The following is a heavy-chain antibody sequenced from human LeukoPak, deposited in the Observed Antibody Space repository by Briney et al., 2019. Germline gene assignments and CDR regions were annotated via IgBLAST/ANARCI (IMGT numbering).Heavy chain of an antibody. CDR2: IWYDGSDK. J-gene: IGHJ6*02. D-gene: IGHD2-21*02. CDR3: ARVGRVVVTAIRPYYYYGMDV. CDR1: GFTFSSYG. Sequence: GRSLRLSCAASGFTFSSYGMHWVRQAPGRGLEWVAVIWYDGSDKYYADSVKGRFTISRGNSKNTLYLQMNSLRAEDTAVYYCARVGRVVVTAIRPYYYYGMDVWGQGTTVTVSS. V-gene: IGHV3-33*08.